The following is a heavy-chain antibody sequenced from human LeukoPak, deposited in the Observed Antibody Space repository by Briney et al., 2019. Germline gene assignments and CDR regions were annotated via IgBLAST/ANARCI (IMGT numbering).Heavy chain of an antibody. CDR3: ARDLGPSGSYFDY. D-gene: IGHD3-10*01. CDR1: GYTFTGYY. V-gene: IGHV1-2*02. J-gene: IGHJ4*02. Sequence: ASVKVSCKASGYTFTGYYMHWVRQAPGQGLEWMGWINPNSGGTNYAQRFQGRVTMTRDTSISTAYMELSRLRSDDTAVYYCARDLGPSGSYFDYWGQGTLVTVSS. CDR2: INPNSGGT.